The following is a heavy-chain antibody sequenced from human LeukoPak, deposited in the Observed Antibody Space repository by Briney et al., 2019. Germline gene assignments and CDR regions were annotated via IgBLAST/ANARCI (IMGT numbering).Heavy chain of an antibody. CDR2: IYYSGST. CDR1: GGSISSYY. J-gene: IGHJ5*02. V-gene: IGHV4-59*01. Sequence: PSETLSLTCTVSGGSISSYYWSWIRQPPGKGLGWIGYIYYSGSTNYNPSLKSRVTISVDTSKNQFSLKLSSVTAADTAVYYCARDLRADPTAHWFDPWGQGTLVTVSS. CDR3: ARDLRADPTAHWFDP. D-gene: IGHD5-18*01.